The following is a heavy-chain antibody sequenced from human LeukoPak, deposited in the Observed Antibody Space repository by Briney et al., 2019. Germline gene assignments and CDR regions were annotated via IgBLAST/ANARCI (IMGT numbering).Heavy chain of an antibody. CDR1: GFTFRNYW. V-gene: IGHV3-74*01. CDR3: ARDYSTNWSYGMDV. CDR2: INSDGSST. D-gene: IGHD6-13*01. J-gene: IGHJ6*02. Sequence: GGSLRLSCAASGFTFRNYWMHWVRQAAGKGLVWVSRINSDGSSTTYADSVKGRLTISRDNSKNTLYLQMNSLRAEDTAVYYCARDYSTNWSYGMDVWGQGTTVTVSS.